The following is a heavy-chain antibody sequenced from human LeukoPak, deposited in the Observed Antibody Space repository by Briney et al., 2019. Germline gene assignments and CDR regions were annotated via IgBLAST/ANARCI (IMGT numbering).Heavy chain of an antibody. Sequence: PSETLSLTCTVSGCSISSYYWSWIRQPPGKGLEWIGSIYHSGSTYYNPSLKSRVTISVDTSKNQFSLKLSSVTAADTAVYYCARVLGYCSGGSCYGYFDYWGQGTLVTVSS. D-gene: IGHD2-15*01. CDR1: GCSISSYY. CDR3: ARVLGYCSGGSCYGYFDY. J-gene: IGHJ4*02. CDR2: IYHSGST. V-gene: IGHV4-38-2*02.